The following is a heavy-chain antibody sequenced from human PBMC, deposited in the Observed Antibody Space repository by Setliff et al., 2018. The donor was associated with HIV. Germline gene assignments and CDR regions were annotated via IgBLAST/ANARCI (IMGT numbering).Heavy chain of an antibody. J-gene: IGHJ3*02. D-gene: IGHD2-2*01. CDR2: MNPNSGVS. V-gene: IGHV1-8*01. Sequence: ASVKVSCKPPGHTFTNYDIHWMRRAPGQGLEWMGWMNPNSGVSGYALRFHDRVTMTRDTSITTLYMELSSLTSEDTAVYYCARVDCSSTRCYAFDIWGQGTMVTVSS. CDR3: ARVDCSSTRCYAFDI. CDR1: GHTFTNYD.